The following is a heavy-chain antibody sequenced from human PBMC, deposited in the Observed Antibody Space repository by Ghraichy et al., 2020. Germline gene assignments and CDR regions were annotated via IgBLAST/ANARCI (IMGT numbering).Heavy chain of an antibody. CDR1: RGSISSSSYF. CDR3: ARHDAYYYDGSGYYNWFDS. V-gene: IGHV4-39*01. CDR2: IAYSGRS. Sequence: SETLSLTCTVSRGSISSSSYFWGWIRQPPGKGLEWIGSIAYSGRSSYNPPLESRVAVSVDTSKNQFSLKLSSVTAADTAIYYCARHDAYYYDGSGYYNWFDSWGQGTLVTVSS. D-gene: IGHD3-22*01. J-gene: IGHJ5*01.